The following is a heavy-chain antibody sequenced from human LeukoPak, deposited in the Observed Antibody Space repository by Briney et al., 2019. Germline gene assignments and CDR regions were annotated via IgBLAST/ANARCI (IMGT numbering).Heavy chain of an antibody. J-gene: IGHJ3*02. CDR2: IIPLFGTA. Sequence: SVTLSCKCSVATFSSYAISWVRQAPGQGLEWMGGIIPLFGTANYAQKFQGRVTITADESTSTAYMELSSLRSEDTAVYYCARVYERSSSGYYYESWGAFDIWGQGTMVTVSS. V-gene: IGHV1-69*01. CDR1: VATFSSYA. CDR3: ARVYERSSSGYYYESWGAFDI. D-gene: IGHD3-22*01.